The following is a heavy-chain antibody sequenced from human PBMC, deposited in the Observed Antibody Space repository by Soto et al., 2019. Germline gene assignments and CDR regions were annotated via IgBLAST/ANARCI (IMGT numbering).Heavy chain of an antibody. CDR3: VRHINGYNPLDY. J-gene: IGHJ4*02. V-gene: IGHV4-39*01. D-gene: IGHD5-12*01. CDR1: GGSISGSSYY. Sequence: SETLSLTCTVSGGSISGSSYYWGWIRQPPGKGLEWIGAIYYTGRTYYKPSLKSRVTISVDTSKNQFSLKLNSVSAADTAVYYCVRHINGYNPLDYWGQGTLVTVSS. CDR2: IYYTGRT.